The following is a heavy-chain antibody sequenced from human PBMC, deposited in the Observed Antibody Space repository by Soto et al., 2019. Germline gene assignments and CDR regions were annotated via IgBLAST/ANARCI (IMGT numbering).Heavy chain of an antibody. CDR3: ARQLAAAGTRHYYYGMDV. J-gene: IGHJ6*02. CDR2: ISSSSSYI. Sequence: WGSLRLSCAASGFTFSSYSMNWVRQAPGKGLEWVSSISSSSSYIYYADSVKGRFTISRDNAKNSLYLQMNSLRAEDTAVYYCARQLAAAGTRHYYYGMDVWGQGTTVTVSS. D-gene: IGHD6-13*01. CDR1: GFTFSSYS. V-gene: IGHV3-21*01.